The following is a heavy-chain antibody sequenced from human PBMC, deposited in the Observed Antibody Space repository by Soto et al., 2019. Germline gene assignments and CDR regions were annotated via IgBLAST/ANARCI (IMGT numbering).Heavy chain of an antibody. CDR3: ARRIEFDWFDP. V-gene: IGHV4-30-4*01. D-gene: IGHD2-15*01. Sequence: PSETRSLTCTVSGGSISSGDYYWRWIRQPPGKGLEWIGYIYYSGSTYYNPSLKSRVTISVDTSKNQFSLKLSSVTAADTAVYYCARRIEFDWFDPWGQGTLVTVSS. CDR1: GGSISSGDYY. J-gene: IGHJ5*02. CDR2: IYYSGST.